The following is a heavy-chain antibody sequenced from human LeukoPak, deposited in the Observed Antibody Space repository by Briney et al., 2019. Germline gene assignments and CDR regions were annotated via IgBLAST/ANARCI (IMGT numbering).Heavy chain of an antibody. CDR1: GFSFSTCA. D-gene: IGHD5-12*01. CDR3: AKDRGYGDIVATTLDS. V-gene: IGHV3-9*01. CDR2: ISWNSNSI. J-gene: IGHJ5*01. Sequence: PGGSLRLSCVASGFSFSTCAMTWVRQAPGKGLEWVSGISWNSNSIGYADSVKGRFTISRDNAKNSLYLQMNSLRAEDTALYFCAKDRGYGDIVATTLDSWGQGTLVTVSS.